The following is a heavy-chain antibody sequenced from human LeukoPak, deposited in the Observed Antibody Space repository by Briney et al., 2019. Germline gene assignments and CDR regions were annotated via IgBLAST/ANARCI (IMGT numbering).Heavy chain of an antibody. D-gene: IGHD3-10*01. V-gene: IGHV3-21*01. CDR2: ISSSSSYI. J-gene: IGHJ4*02. CDR3: ARGTMLPYYFDY. Sequence: GGSLRLSCAGSGFTFSSYSMKWVRQAPGKGLEWVSFISSSSSYIYYADSVKGRFTISRDNAKNSLYLQMNSLRAEDTAVYYCARGTMLPYYFDYWGQGTLVTVSS. CDR1: GFTFSSYS.